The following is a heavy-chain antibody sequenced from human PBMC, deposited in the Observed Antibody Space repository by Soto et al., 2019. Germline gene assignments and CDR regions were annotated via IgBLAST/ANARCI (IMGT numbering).Heavy chain of an antibody. D-gene: IGHD2-8*02. Sequence: VQLVQSGPEVKKPGASVKVSCKTSGYTFSSYTISWVRQAPGQGLEWMGWISFNNGDTKYAQKFQGRVTMTTDTSTSTAHMELRSLRSDDTAVYYCARDRDVVLVPPPTYDYYYYGMDVWGQGTTVTVSS. CDR3: ARDRDVVLVPPPTYDYYYYGMDV. V-gene: IGHV1-18*04. CDR1: GYTFSSYT. CDR2: ISFNNGDT. J-gene: IGHJ6*02.